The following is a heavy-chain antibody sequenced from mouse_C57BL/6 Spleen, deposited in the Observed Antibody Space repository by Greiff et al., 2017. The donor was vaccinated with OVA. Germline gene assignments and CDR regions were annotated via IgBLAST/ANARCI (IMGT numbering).Heavy chain of an antibody. D-gene: IGHD2-1*01. J-gene: IGHJ2*01. CDR1: GYTFTDYY. V-gene: IGHV1-75*01. Sequence: QVQLKESGPELVKPGASVKISCKASGYTFTDYYINWVKQRPGQGLEWIGWIFPGSGSTYYNEKFKGKATLTVDKSSSTAYMLLSSLTSEDSAVYFCASPYGNSYFDYWGQGTTLTVSS. CDR3: ASPYGNSYFDY. CDR2: IFPGSGST.